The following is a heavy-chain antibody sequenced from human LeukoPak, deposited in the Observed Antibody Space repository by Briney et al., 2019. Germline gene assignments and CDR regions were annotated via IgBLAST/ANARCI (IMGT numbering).Heavy chain of an antibody. J-gene: IGHJ3*01. CDR2: VFNSGGS. Sequence: PSETLSLTCTVSGGSISSYYWSWIRQPPGKGLEWIGYVFNSGGSDYNPSLQSRVTISVDTSKNQFSLKLRSVTAADTAVYYCARVPGGGTAANWGQGTMVTVSS. CDR1: GGSISSYY. D-gene: IGHD1-7*01. V-gene: IGHV4-59*01. CDR3: ARVPGGGTAAN.